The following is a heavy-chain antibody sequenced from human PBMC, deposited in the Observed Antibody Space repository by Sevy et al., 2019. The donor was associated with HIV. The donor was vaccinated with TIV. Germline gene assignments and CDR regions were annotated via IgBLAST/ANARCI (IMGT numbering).Heavy chain of an antibody. D-gene: IGHD1-26*01. J-gene: IGHJ6*02. CDR3: ARDLAGLVGATKYYYYYYGMDV. V-gene: IGHV3-30-3*01. CDR1: GFTFSSYA. CDR2: ISYDGSNK. Sequence: GGSLRLSCAASGFTFSSYAMHWVRQAPGKGLEWVAVISYDGSNKYYADSGKGRFTISRDNSKNTLYLQMNSLRAEDTDVYYGARDLAGLVGATKYYYYYYGMDVWGQGTTVTVSS.